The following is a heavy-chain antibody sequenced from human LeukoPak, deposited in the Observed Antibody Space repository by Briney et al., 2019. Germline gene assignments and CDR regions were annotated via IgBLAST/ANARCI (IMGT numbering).Heavy chain of an antibody. CDR1: GFTFSSYG. J-gene: IGHJ4*02. D-gene: IGHD3-22*01. CDR2: IWYDGSNK. V-gene: IGHV3-33*01. Sequence: GRSLRLSCVVSGFTFSSYGMHWVRQAPGKGLEWVALIWYDGSNKYYADSVNGRFTISRDNSKNTLYLQMNSLRADDPAVYYCARDVFTTYDTGGGYFDYWGQGTLVTVSS. CDR3: ARDVFTTYDTGGGYFDY.